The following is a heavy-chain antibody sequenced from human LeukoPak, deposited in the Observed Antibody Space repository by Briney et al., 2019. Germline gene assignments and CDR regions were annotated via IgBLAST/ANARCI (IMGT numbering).Heavy chain of an antibody. Sequence: SETLSLTCTVSGGSISSYYWSWIRQPPGKGLEWIGDMFYSGNTNYNPSLKSRVTISVDMSKNQFSLKLSSVTAADTAVYYCARINPLPAAIYYYYYYMDVWGKGTTVTVSS. CDR1: GGSISSYY. CDR2: MFYSGNT. J-gene: IGHJ6*03. V-gene: IGHV4-59*08. D-gene: IGHD2-2*01. CDR3: ARINPLPAAIYYYYYYMDV.